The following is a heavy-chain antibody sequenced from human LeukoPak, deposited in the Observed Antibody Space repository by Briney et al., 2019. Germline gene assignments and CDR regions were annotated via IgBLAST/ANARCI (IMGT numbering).Heavy chain of an antibody. Sequence: QSGGSLRLSCAASGFTFSNAWMNWVRQAPGKGLEWVANIKPDGSEGYYVDSVKGRFTTSRDNAKNSLDLQMNSLKAEDTAVYYCATPAAGPGAEYSQYWGQGTLVIVSS. CDR2: IKPDGSEG. J-gene: IGHJ1*01. V-gene: IGHV3-7*01. D-gene: IGHD6-13*01. CDR3: ATPAAGPGAEYSQY. CDR1: GFTFSNAW.